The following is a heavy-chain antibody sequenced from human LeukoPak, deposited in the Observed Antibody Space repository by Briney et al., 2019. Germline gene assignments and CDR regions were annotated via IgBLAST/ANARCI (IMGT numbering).Heavy chain of an antibody. CDR1: GYTFTGYY. D-gene: IGHD3-10*01. J-gene: IGHJ4*02. CDR2: INPNSGGT. V-gene: IGHV1-2*02. Sequence: ASVKVSCKASGYTFTGYYMHWVRQAPGQGLEWMGWINPNSGGTNYAQKFQGRVTMTRDTSISTAYMELSRLRSDDTAVYYCAKVGPTMVRGVLPGYWGQGTLVTVSS. CDR3: AKVGPTMVRGVLPGY.